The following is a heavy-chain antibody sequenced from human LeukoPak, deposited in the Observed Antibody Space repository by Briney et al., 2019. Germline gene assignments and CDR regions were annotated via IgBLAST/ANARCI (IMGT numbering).Heavy chain of an antibody. Sequence: PGGSLRLSCAASGFTFSSYWMSWVRQAPGKGLGWVANIKQDGSEEYYVDSVKGRFTISRDNAKNSLYLQMNSLRAEDTAVYYCARSIAVAGTNFDYWGQGTLVTVSS. CDR2: IKQDGSEE. V-gene: IGHV3-7*03. J-gene: IGHJ4*02. CDR3: ARSIAVAGTNFDY. CDR1: GFTFSSYW. D-gene: IGHD6-19*01.